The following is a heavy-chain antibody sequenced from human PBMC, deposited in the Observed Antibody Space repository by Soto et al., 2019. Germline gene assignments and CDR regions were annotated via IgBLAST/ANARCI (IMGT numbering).Heavy chain of an antibody. D-gene: IGHD5-12*01. CDR2: INPIGDRT. CDR1: GGTFSSYA. Sequence: ASVKVSCKTSGGTFSSYAISWVRQAPGQGLEWMGIINPIGDRTTYAQKFQGRVTMTRDTSTSTVYMELSSLRSEDTAVYYCASGLGRDGYNSGMDVWGQGTTVTVSS. CDR3: ASGLGRDGYNSGMDV. J-gene: IGHJ6*02. V-gene: IGHV1-46*03.